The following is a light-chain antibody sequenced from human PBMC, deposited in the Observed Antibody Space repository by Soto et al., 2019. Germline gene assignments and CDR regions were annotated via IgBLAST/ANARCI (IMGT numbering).Light chain of an antibody. CDR3: QQRSSWLGT. CDR1: QSVSTY. J-gene: IGKJ1*01. CDR2: DVS. Sequence: EIVLTQSPATLSLSPGERATLSCRASQSVSTYLAWYQQKPGQAPRLLMYDVSTRATGIPARFSGSGSGTGFTLTISSLEPEDFAVYYCQQRSSWLGTFGPGTKVEIK. V-gene: IGKV3-11*01.